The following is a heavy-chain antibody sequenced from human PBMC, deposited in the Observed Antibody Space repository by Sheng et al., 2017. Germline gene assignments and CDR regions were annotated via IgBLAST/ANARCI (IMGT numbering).Heavy chain of an antibody. D-gene: IGHD3-16*01. J-gene: IGHJ3*02. CDR3: ARSSLIMGFAFDI. CDR1: GFTVSSNY. Sequence: EVQLVESGGGLIQPGGSLRLSCAASGFTVSSNYMSWVRQAPGKGLEWVSVIYSGGNTYYADSVKGRFTISRDNSKNTLYLQMNSLRAEDTAVYYCARSSLIMGFAFDIWGQGTMVTFSS. V-gene: IGHV3-53*01. CDR2: IYSGGNT.